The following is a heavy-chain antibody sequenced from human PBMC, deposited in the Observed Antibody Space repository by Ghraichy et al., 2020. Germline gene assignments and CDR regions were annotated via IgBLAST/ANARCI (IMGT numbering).Heavy chain of an antibody. D-gene: IGHD1-26*01. CDR2: IKQDGSEK. CDR1: GFTFSSYW. Sequence: GGSLRLSCAASGFTFSSYWMSWVRQAPGKGLEWVANIKQDGSEKYYVDSVKGRFTISRDNAKNSPYLQMNSLRAEDTAVYYCARDGIGLEGEDWFDPWGQGTLVTVSS. CDR3: ARDGIGLEGEDWFDP. J-gene: IGHJ5*02. V-gene: IGHV3-7*03.